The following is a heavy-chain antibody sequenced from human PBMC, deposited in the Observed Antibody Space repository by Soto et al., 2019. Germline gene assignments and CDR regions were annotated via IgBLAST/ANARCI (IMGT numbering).Heavy chain of an antibody. CDR2: IIPIFGTA. J-gene: IGHJ6*02. CDR3: ARTIVVVVAATIHYYYGMDV. D-gene: IGHD2-15*01. Sequence: QVQLVQSGAEVKKPGSSVKVSCKASGGTFSSYAISWVRQAPGQGLEWMGGIIPIFGTANYAQKFQGRVTITADESTSTAYMELSSLRSEDTAVYYCARTIVVVVAATIHYYYGMDVWGQGTTVTVSS. V-gene: IGHV1-69*12. CDR1: GGTFSSYA.